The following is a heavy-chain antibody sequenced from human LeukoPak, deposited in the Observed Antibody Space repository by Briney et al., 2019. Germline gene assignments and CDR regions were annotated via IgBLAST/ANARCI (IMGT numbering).Heavy chain of an antibody. V-gene: IGHV4-39*07. CDR3: ARAYRGVDY. D-gene: IGHD3-10*01. J-gene: IGHJ4*02. CDR2: IYYSGST. CDR1: GGSISSNSHY. Sequence: SETLSLTCTVSGGSISSNSHYWGWIRQPPGKGLEWIGSIYYSGSTYYNPSLKSRVTMSVDTSKDQFSLKLSSVTAADTAVYYCARAYRGVDYWGQGTLVTVSS.